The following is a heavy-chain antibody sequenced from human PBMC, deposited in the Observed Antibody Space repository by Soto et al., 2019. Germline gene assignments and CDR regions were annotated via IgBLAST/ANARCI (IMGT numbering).Heavy chain of an antibody. Sequence: QLQLQESGSGLVKPSQTLSLTCAVSGDSISSGGYSWSWIRQPPGKGLEWIGYIYHSGSTYYNPSLXSXAXTXXDRSKNQFSLKLSSVTAADTAVYYCARGNPVPLDYWGQGTLVTVSS. CDR1: GDSISSGGYS. CDR3: ARGNPVPLDY. D-gene: IGHD1-1*01. J-gene: IGHJ4*02. CDR2: IYHSGST. V-gene: IGHV4-30-2*01.